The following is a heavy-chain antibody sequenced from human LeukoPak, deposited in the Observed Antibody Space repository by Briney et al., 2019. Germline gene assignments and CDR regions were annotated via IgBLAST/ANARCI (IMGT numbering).Heavy chain of an antibody. Sequence: GGSLRLSCAASGFTFSSYGMHWVRQAPGKGLEWVAVISYDGSNKYYADSVKGRFTISRDNSKNTLYLQMNSLRAEDTAVYYCSSGGYDILTASGHWGQGTLVTVSS. CDR2: ISYDGSNK. D-gene: IGHD3-9*01. V-gene: IGHV3-30*03. CDR3: SSGGYDILTASGH. J-gene: IGHJ4*02. CDR1: GFTFSSYG.